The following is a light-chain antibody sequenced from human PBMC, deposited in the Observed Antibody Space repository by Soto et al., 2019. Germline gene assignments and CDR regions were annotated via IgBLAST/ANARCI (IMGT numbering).Light chain of an antibody. J-gene: IGLJ1*01. Sequence: QSALTQPASVSGSPGQSISVSCTGTTSDVGRYNYVSWYQQRPGKAPKLMIYEVSKRPSGVPDRFSGSKSGNTASLTVSGLQAEDEADYYCSSYAGSNNFVFGTGTKVTVL. CDR2: EVS. CDR3: SSYAGSNNFV. CDR1: TSDVGRYNY. V-gene: IGLV2-8*01.